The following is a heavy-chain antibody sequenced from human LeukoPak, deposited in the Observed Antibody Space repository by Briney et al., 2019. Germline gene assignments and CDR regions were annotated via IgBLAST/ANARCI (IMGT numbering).Heavy chain of an antibody. V-gene: IGHV1-46*01. J-gene: IGHJ4*02. Sequence: ASVNVSCKASGYTFTSYYMHWVRQATGQGLEWMGIINPSGGGTNYAQKFQGRVTMTRDTSTSTVYMELSSLRSQDTAVYYCARDFRASVVGEFDYWGQGTLVTVSS. CDR2: INPSGGGT. CDR1: GYTFTSYY. D-gene: IGHD3-10*01. CDR3: ARDFRASVVGEFDY.